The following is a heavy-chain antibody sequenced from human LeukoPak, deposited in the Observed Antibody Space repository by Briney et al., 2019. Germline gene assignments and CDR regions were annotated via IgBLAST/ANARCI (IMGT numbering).Heavy chain of an antibody. Sequence: GGSLRLSCAASGFTFSSYGMHWVRQAPGKGLEWVAFIRYDGSNKYYADSVTGRFTISRDNSKNTLYLQMNSLRVEDTAVYYCAKSQYQLPTSYYLYYMEVWGRGTTVTVSS. CDR3: AKSQYQLPTSYYLYYMEV. J-gene: IGHJ6*03. D-gene: IGHD2-2*01. V-gene: IGHV3-30*02. CDR1: GFTFSSYG. CDR2: IRYDGSNK.